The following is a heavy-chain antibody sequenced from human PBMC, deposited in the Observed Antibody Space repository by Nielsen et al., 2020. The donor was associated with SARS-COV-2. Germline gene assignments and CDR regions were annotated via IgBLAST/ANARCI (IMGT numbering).Heavy chain of an antibody. CDR2: ISGSGGST. J-gene: IGHJ4*02. D-gene: IGHD3-22*01. CDR3: ARAATWIVVVSPFDY. V-gene: IGHV3-23*01. CDR1: GFTFSSYG. Sequence: GGSLRLSCAASGFTFSSYGMHWVRQAPGKGLEWVSAISGSGGSTYYADSVKGRFTISRDNSKNTLYLQMNSLRAEDTAVYYCARAATWIVVVSPFDYWGQGTLVTVSS.